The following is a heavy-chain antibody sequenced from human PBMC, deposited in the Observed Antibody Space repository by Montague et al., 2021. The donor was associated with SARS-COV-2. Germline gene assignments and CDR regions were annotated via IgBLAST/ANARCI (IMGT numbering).Heavy chain of an antibody. CDR1: GGSISSSHW. D-gene: IGHD4-17*01. V-gene: IGHV4-4*02. CDR2: IYHSGST. CDR3: AREFRTYGDVGQYWYFDL. Sequence: SETLSLTCAVSGGSISSSHWWSWVRQPPGKGLEWIGEIYHSGSTNYNPSLKSRVTISIDKSKNQFSLKMSSVTAADTSVYYCAREFRTYGDVGQYWYFDLWGRGTLVTVSS. J-gene: IGHJ2*01.